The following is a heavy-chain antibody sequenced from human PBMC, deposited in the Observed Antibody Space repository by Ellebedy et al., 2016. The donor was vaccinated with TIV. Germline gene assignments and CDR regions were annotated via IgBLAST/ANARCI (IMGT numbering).Heavy chain of an antibody. J-gene: IGHJ6*02. CDR1: GFTVSSNY. CDR2: IYSGGST. V-gene: IGHV3-53*01. Sequence: GESLKISCAASGFTVSSNYMSWVRQAPGKGLEWVSVIYSGGSTYYADSVKGRFTISRDNSKNTLYPQMNSLRAEDTAVYYCARDRVVTAMRYYYYGMDVWGQGTTVTVSS. CDR3: ARDRVVTAMRYYYYGMDV. D-gene: IGHD2-21*02.